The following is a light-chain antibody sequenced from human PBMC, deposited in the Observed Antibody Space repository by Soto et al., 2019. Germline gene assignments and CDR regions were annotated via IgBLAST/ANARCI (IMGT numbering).Light chain of an antibody. Sequence: EIVLTQSPGTLSLPPGARATLFCRASQSVSSNYVSWYQQKPGQAPRLFIHDASIRATGIPDRFSGSGSGTDFALTISRLEPEDFAVYYCSQYAKSRAFGQGTKVVIK. CDR2: DAS. J-gene: IGKJ1*01. V-gene: IGKV3-20*01. CDR3: SQYAKSRA. CDR1: QSVSSNY.